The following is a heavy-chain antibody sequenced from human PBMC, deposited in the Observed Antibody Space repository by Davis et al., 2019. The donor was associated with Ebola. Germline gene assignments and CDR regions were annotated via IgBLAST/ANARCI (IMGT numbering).Heavy chain of an antibody. Sequence: GESLKISCKGSGYSFTSYWISWVRQMPGKGLEWMGIIYPGDSDTRYSPSFQGQVTISADKSISTAYLQWSSLKASDTAMYYCARSYCSSTSCPLAYNWFDPWGQGTLVTVSS. J-gene: IGHJ5*02. CDR3: ARSYCSSTSCPLAYNWFDP. CDR2: IYPGDSDT. D-gene: IGHD2-2*01. V-gene: IGHV5-51*01. CDR1: GYSFTSYW.